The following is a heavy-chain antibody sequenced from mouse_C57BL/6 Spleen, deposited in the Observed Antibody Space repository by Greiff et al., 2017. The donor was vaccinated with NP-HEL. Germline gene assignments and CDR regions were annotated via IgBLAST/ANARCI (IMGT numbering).Heavy chain of an antibody. J-gene: IGHJ2*01. Sequence: QVQLKESGAELARPGASVKLSCKASGYTFTSYGISWVKQRTGQGLEWIGEIYPRSGNTYYNEKFKGKATLTADKSSSTAYMELRSLTSEDSAVYFCARGEGYSNCRGFDYWGQGTTLTVSA. V-gene: IGHV1-81*01. CDR2: IYPRSGNT. CDR3: ARGEGYSNCRGFDY. CDR1: GYTFTSYG. D-gene: IGHD2-5*01.